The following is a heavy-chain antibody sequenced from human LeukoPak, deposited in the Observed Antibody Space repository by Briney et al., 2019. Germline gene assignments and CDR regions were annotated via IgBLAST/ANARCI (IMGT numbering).Heavy chain of an antibody. Sequence: GGSLRLSCAASGFTFSSYAMTWVRQAPGKGLEWVSAISGYGDSTNYADSVKGRFTISRDNSKNTLYLQMNSLRAEDTAVFYCAKVPWIHLWTYYFDNWGQGTLVTVSS. V-gene: IGHV3-23*01. CDR3: AKVPWIHLWTYYFDN. CDR2: ISGYGDST. J-gene: IGHJ4*02. D-gene: IGHD5-18*01. CDR1: GFTFSSYA.